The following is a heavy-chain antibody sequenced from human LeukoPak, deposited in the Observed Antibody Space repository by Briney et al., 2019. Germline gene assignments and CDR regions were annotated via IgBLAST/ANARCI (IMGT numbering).Heavy chain of an antibody. V-gene: IGHV4-34*01. CDR3: ARYRGASGYHFDY. Sequence: SETLSLTCAVYGGSFSGYYWSWIRQPPGKGLEWIGEINHSGSTNYNPSLKSRVTISVDTSKNQFSLKLSSVTAADTAVYYCARYRGASGYHFDYWGQGTLVTVSS. CDR2: INHSGST. D-gene: IGHD5-12*01. CDR1: GGSFSGYY. J-gene: IGHJ4*02.